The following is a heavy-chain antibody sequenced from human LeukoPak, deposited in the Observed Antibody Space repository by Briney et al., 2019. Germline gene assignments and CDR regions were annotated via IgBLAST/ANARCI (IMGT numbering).Heavy chain of an antibody. CDR3: AKEEGPNNNKSPGVDY. D-gene: IGHD1/OR15-1a*01. CDR2: ISYNGNNI. Sequence: GGSLRLSCAASGFTFSSYAMHWVRQAPGKGLEWVAVISYNGNNIYYGDSVKGRFTVSRDNSKNTAYLQMNSLKTEDTAIYYCAKEEGPNNNKSPGVDYWGQGTLVTVSS. CDR1: GFTFSSYA. V-gene: IGHV3-30*04. J-gene: IGHJ4*02.